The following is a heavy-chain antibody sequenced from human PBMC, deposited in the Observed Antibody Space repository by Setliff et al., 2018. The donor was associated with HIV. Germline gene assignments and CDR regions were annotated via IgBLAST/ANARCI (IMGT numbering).Heavy chain of an antibody. CDR2: IIPILGLA. D-gene: IGHD5-18*01. CDR3: ARGADTARLPREYYYYYGMDV. V-gene: IGHV1-69*10. J-gene: IGHJ6*02. CDR1: GGTFNSYA. Sequence: SVKVSCKASGGTFNSYAISWVRQAPGRGLEWMGGIIPILGLANYAQKFQGRVTIIADTSTSTVYMELRSLRSEDTAMYYCARGADTARLPREYYYYYGMDVWGQGTTVTVSS.